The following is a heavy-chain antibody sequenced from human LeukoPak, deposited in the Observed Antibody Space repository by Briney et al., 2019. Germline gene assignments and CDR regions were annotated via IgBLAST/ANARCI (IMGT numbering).Heavy chain of an antibody. CDR1: GGSFSGDY. D-gene: IGHD2-8*01. CDR3: ARTFRVLYGLEP. CDR2: INHSGST. Sequence: SETLSFTCAVYGGSFSGDYWSCIRQPPGKGLEWIGEINHSGSTNYNPSLKSRVTISVDTSKNQFSLKLSSVTAADTAVYYCARTFRVLYGLEPWGQGTLVTVSS. J-gene: IGHJ5*02. V-gene: IGHV4-34*01.